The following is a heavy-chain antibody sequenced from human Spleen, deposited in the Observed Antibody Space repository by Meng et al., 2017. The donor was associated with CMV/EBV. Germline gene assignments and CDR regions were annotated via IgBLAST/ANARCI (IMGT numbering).Heavy chain of an antibody. J-gene: IGHJ5*02. CDR2: IIPILGIA. CDR3: ARLRGSWSSTRTFNWFDP. D-gene: IGHD1-26*01. V-gene: IGHV1-69*04. Sequence: SVKVSCKASGYAFSTYGISWVRQAPGQGLEWMGRIIPILGIANYAQKFQGRVTITADKSTSTAYMELSSLRSEDTAVYYCARLRGSWSSTRTFNWFDPWGQGTLVTVSS. CDR1: GYAFSTYG.